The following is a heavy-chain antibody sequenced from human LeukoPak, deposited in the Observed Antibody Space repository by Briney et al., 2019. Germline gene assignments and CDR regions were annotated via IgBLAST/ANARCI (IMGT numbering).Heavy chain of an antibody. CDR2: ISSNGGST. V-gene: IGHV3-64D*06. D-gene: IGHD4-17*01. CDR3: VTDLGDYGDYVRYFDY. Sequence: GRSLRLSCLASGFTFSSYAMHWLRQASGKGLEYVSAISSNGGSTYYPDSVKGRFTISRDNSKNTLYLQMSSLRAEDTAVYYCVTDLGDYGDYVRYFDYWGQGTLVTVSS. J-gene: IGHJ4*02. CDR1: GFTFSSYA.